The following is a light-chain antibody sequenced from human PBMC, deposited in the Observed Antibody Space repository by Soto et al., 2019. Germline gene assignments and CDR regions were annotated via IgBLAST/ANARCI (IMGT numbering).Light chain of an antibody. CDR1: QSITSNF. J-gene: IGKJ2*01. CDR3: QQYGRSPLMYT. CDR2: GAS. V-gene: IGKV3-20*01. Sequence: EIVLTQSPGTLSLSPGERATLSCRASQSITSNFLAWYQQKPGQAPRLFIYGASTRAAGVPDRFSASGSGTDFTLTITRLDPEDFAVYYCQQYGRSPLMYTFGQGTKLGVK.